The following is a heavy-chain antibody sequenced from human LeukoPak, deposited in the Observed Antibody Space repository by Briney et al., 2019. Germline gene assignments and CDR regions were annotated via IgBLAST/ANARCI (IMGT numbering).Heavy chain of an antibody. CDR3: ARGPYSSGWYSDY. D-gene: IGHD6-19*01. J-gene: IGHJ4*02. Sequence: GESLKISCKGAGYSFASYWTGWVRQMPGKGLGWMGIIYPGDSDTRYSPSFQGQVTISADKSISTAYLQWSSLKASDTAMYYCARGPYSSGWYSDYWGQGTLVTVSS. CDR1: GYSFASYW. V-gene: IGHV5-51*03. CDR2: IYPGDSDT.